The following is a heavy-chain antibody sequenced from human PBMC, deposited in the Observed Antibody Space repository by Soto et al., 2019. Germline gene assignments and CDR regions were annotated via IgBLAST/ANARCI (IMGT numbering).Heavy chain of an antibody. CDR2: IYYSGST. V-gene: IGHV4-39*01. J-gene: IGHJ4*02. CDR3: ARKGPLWFGELSGGGYYFDY. CDR1: GGSISSSSYY. D-gene: IGHD3-10*01. Sequence: QLQLQESGPGLVKPSETLSLTCTVSGGSISSSSYYWGWIRQPPGKGLEWIGSIYYSGSTYYNPSLKSRVTISVDTSKNQFSLKLSSVTAADTAVYYCARKGPLWFGELSGGGYYFDYWGQGTLVTVSS.